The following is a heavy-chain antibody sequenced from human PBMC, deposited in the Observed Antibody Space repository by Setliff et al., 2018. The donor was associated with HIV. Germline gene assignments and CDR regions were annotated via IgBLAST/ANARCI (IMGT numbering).Heavy chain of an antibody. D-gene: IGHD3-10*02. CDR3: AKVFVFGIDAFDI. J-gene: IGHJ3*02. CDR2: VGAVGGPT. V-gene: IGHV3-23*01. Sequence: RLSCAAPGFTFSTYAMGWVRQAPGKGLEWVSTVGAVGGPTHYAESVKGRFTISKDNSKNALYLQMSSLRDEDTAVYYCAKVFVFGIDAFDIWGQGTMVTVSS. CDR1: GFTFSTYA.